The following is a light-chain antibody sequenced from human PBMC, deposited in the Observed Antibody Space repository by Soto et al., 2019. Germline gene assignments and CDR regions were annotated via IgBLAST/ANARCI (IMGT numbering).Light chain of an antibody. CDR3: QKYISAPLT. J-gene: IGKJ4*01. CDR1: QDISNS. Sequence: DIQMTQSPSSLSASVGDRVTITCRASQDISNSLAWYQQKPGKVPKVLIYAASILQSGVPARFSGSGSGTDVTLTISSLQPEDVATYYCQKYISAPLTFGGGTKVEI. CDR2: AAS. V-gene: IGKV1-27*01.